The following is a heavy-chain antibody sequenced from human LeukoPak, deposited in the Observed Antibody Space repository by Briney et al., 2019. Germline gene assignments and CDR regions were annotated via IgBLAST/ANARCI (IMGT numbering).Heavy chain of an antibody. V-gene: IGHV1-18*01. D-gene: IGHD1-26*01. CDR2: ISAYSGHT. J-gene: IGHJ4*02. CDR3: ARDGNYYNFDY. CDR1: GYTFTNYG. Sequence: ASVKVSCKASGYTFTNYGISWVRQAPGQGPEWMGWISAYSGHTNYAQKLQGRVTMTTDTSTSTAYMELRSLRSDDTAVYYCARDGNYYNFDYWGQGTLVTVSS.